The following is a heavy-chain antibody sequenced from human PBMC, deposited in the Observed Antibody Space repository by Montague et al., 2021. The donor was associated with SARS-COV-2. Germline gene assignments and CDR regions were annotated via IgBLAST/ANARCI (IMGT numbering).Heavy chain of an antibody. Sequence: SETLSLTCTVSGGSINSNSYYWGWLRQPPGKGLEWIGSIYYSGTTDYNPSLKGRVTISVDTSKNQFSLKLTSVTAADTSVFYCSRQTNWGSPGYIARWGRGTLVPVS. CDR3: SRQTNWGSPGYIAR. D-gene: IGHD7-27*01. CDR1: GGSINSNSYY. V-gene: IGHV4-39*01. J-gene: IGHJ2*01. CDR2: IYYSGTT.